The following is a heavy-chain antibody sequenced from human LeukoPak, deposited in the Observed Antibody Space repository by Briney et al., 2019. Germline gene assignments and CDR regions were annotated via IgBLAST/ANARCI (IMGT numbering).Heavy chain of an antibody. Sequence: GASVKVSCKASGYTFTGYYMHWVRQAPGQGLEWMGWINPNSGGTSYAQKFQGWVTMTRDTSISTAYMELSRLRSDDTAVYYCARESREGIAVAGTDFDYWGQGTLVTVSS. D-gene: IGHD6-19*01. J-gene: IGHJ4*02. CDR3: ARESREGIAVAGTDFDY. V-gene: IGHV1-2*04. CDR1: GYTFTGYY. CDR2: INPNSGGT.